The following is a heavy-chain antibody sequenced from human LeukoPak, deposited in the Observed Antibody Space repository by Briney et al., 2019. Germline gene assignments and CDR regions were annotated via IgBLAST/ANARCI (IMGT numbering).Heavy chain of an antibody. Sequence: SETLSLTCTVSGGSISSSSYYWGWIRQPPGKGLEWIGSIYYSGSTYYNPSLKSRVTISVDTSKNQFSLKLSSVTAADTAVYYCARGLGSPTGPLSQYLRYSSSWTPLGGPLRKRSAFDIWGQGTMVTVSS. V-gene: IGHV4-39*07. CDR2: IYYSGST. CDR3: ARGLGSPTGPLSQYLRYSSSWTPLGGPLRKRSAFDI. D-gene: IGHD6-13*01. CDR1: GGSISSSSYY. J-gene: IGHJ3*02.